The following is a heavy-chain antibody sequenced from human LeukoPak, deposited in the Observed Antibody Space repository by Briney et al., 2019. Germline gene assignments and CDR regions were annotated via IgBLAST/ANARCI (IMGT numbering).Heavy chain of an antibody. Sequence: SETLSLTCTVSGGSISSNSHYWGWIRQTPGKGLEWIGSIYYTGSTYYNQSLKSGVTISVDTSKNQFSLKLSSVTAADTAVYYCARQSSDILTGYYRGPYYYYGMDVWGQGTTVTVSS. CDR2: IYYTGST. D-gene: IGHD3-9*01. V-gene: IGHV4-39*01. CDR1: GGSISSNSHY. J-gene: IGHJ6*02. CDR3: ARQSSDILTGYYRGPYYYYGMDV.